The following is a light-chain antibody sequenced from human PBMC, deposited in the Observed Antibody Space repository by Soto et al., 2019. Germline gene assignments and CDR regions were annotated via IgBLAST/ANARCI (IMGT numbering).Light chain of an antibody. Sequence: EIVMTHSPATLSFSPVERATLSCRASQSVSSNLAWYQQKPGQAPRLLIYGASSRATGIPDRFIGSGSGTDFTLTITGLETEDFAVYYCQQFHISRTFGQGTKVDIK. CDR3: QQFHISRT. CDR1: QSVSSN. V-gene: IGKV3-20*01. J-gene: IGKJ1*01. CDR2: GAS.